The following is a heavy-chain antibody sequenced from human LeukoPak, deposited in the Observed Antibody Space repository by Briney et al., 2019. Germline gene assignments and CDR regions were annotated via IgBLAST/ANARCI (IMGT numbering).Heavy chain of an antibody. J-gene: IGHJ4*02. D-gene: IGHD2-21*01. CDR3: AREGHSGDYFDY. V-gene: IGHV3-7*05. CDR2: IKRDGGEK. Sequence: GGSLRLSCAASGFTFSNYGMSWVRQAPGKGLEWVANIKRDGGEKYYVDSVKGRFTISRDNAKKSLYLQMNSLRAEDTAVYYCAREGHSGDYFDYWGQGTLVTVSS. CDR1: GFTFSNYG.